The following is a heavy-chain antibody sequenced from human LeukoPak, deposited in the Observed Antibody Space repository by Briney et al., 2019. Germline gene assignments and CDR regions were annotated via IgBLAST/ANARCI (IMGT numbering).Heavy chain of an antibody. D-gene: IGHD3-10*01. V-gene: IGHV3-15*01. CDR2: IKSKADGGTT. Sequence: GGSLRLSWAASGFTFSNSWMSWVRQAPGKGLEWVGRIKSKADGGTTDYAAPVKGRFTISRDYSKNTLYLQMNSLKTEDTAVYYCTTYYATPGRGYYFDYWGQGTLVTVSS. CDR1: GFTFSNSW. CDR3: TTYYATPGRGYYFDY. J-gene: IGHJ4*02.